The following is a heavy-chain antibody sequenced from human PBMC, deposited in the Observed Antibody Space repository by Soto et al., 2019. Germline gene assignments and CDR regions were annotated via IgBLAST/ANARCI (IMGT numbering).Heavy chain of an antibody. Sequence: QVQLVESGGGLVKPGGSLRISCAASGFTFSDYYMSWIRQPPGRGLEWISYITSSGGTIYYADSVKGRFTISRDNAKNSLYLQINGLRAEDTAVYYCARDPLHHGSTFDYWGQGTLVTVSS. V-gene: IGHV3-11*01. CDR3: ARDPLHHGSTFDY. D-gene: IGHD3-10*01. CDR1: GFTFSDYY. CDR2: ITSSGGTI. J-gene: IGHJ4*02.